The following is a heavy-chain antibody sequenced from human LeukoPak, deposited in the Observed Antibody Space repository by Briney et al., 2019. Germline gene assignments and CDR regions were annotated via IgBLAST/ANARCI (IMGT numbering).Heavy chain of an antibody. CDR3: ARDKRMDSSGTFDY. V-gene: IGHV4-38-2*02. CDR1: GYSISSGYY. Sequence: SETLSLTCTVSGYSISSGYYWGWIRQPPGKGLEWIGSIYHSGSTYYNPSLKSRVTISVDTSKNQFSLKLSSVTAADTAVYYCARDKRMDSSGTFDYWGQGTLVTVSS. J-gene: IGHJ4*02. D-gene: IGHD6-19*01. CDR2: IYHSGST.